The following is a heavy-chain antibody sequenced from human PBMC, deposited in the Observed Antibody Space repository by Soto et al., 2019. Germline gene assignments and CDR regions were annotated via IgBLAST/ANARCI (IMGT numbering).Heavy chain of an antibody. Sequence: QVQLVESGGGVVQPGRSLRLSCAASGFTFSSYAMHWVRQAPGKGLEWVAVISYDGSNKYYADSVKGRFTISRYNSKNPLYLQMTSLRAEDTAVYYCARDGIVGLRFDYWGQGSLVTVSS. D-gene: IGHD2-21*01. CDR1: GFTFSSYA. V-gene: IGHV3-30-3*01. CDR3: ARDGIVGLRFDY. J-gene: IGHJ4*02. CDR2: ISYDGSNK.